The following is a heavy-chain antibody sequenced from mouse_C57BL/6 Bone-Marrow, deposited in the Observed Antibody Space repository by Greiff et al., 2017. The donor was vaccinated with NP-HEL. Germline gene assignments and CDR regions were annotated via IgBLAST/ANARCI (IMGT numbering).Heavy chain of an antibody. CDR1: GFTFSSYA. D-gene: IGHD1-1*01. CDR2: ISDGGSYT. CDR3: TRKYYGSHMDY. J-gene: IGHJ4*01. Sequence: EVKLQESGGGLVKPGGSLKLSCAASGFTFSSYAMSWVRQTPEKRLEWVATISDGGSYTYYPDNVKGRFTISRDNAKNNLYLQMSHLKSEDTAMYYCTRKYYGSHMDYWGQGTSVTVSS. V-gene: IGHV5-4*03.